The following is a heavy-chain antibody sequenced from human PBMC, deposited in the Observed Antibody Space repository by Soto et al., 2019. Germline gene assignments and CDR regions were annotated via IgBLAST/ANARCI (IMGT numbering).Heavy chain of an antibody. CDR1: GYTFTSYG. Sequence: ASVKVSCKASGYTFTSYGISWVRQAPGQGLEWMGWISAYNGNTNYAQKLQGRVTMTTDTSTSTAYMELRSLRSDDTAVYYCARGGDYGDYVPIAGAFDIWGQGTMVTVSS. J-gene: IGHJ3*02. V-gene: IGHV1-18*01. CDR3: ARGGDYGDYVPIAGAFDI. D-gene: IGHD4-17*01. CDR2: ISAYNGNT.